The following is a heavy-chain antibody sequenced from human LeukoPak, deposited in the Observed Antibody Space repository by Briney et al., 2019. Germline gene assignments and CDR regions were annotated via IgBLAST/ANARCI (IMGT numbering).Heavy chain of an antibody. CDR3: ARGQPSTYYYDSSGYYSEDY. J-gene: IGHJ4*02. CDR2: IYYSGSA. V-gene: IGHV4-59*02. CDR1: GDSVTTYY. Sequence: SETLSLTCTVSGDSVTTYYWSWIRQPPGKGLEWLGYIYYSGSATYNPSLKSRVTISVDTSKNQFSLKLSSVTAADTAVYYCARGQPSTYYYDSSGYYSEDYWGQGTLVTVSS. D-gene: IGHD3-22*01.